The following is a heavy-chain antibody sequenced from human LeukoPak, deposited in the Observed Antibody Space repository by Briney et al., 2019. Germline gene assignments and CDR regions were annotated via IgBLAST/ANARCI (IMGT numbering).Heavy chain of an antibody. CDR3: ARGRGSYYPFDY. J-gene: IGHJ4*02. V-gene: IGHV1-46*01. D-gene: IGHD1-26*01. CDR2: INPSGGST. Sequence: ASVKVSCKASGYTFTSYYMHWVRQAPGQGLEWVGIINPSGGSTSYAQKFQGRVTMTRNTSISTAYMELSSLRSEDTAVYYCARGRGSYYPFDYWGQGTLVTVSS. CDR1: GYTFTSYY.